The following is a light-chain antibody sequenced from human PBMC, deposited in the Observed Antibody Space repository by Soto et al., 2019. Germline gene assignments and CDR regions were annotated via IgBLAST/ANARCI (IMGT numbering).Light chain of an antibody. CDR3: SSYIPSSTRV. CDR2: EVS. V-gene: IGLV2-14*01. Sequence: QSALAQPASVSGSPGQLIIISCTGTSSDIGDYNFVSWYQQHPGKAPKLMIYEVSNRPSGVSNRFSGSKSGNTASLTISGLQAEDEADYYCSSYIPSSTRVFGTGTKVTVL. J-gene: IGLJ1*01. CDR1: SSDIGDYNF.